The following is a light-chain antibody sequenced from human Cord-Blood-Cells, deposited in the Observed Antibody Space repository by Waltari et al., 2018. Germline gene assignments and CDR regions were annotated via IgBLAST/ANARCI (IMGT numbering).Light chain of an antibody. CDR1: KSVSRN. CDR2: GAS. J-gene: IGKJ5*01. Sequence: EIVMTQSPATLSVSPGERATLSCRASKSVSRNLAWYQQKPGQAPRLLIYGASTRATGIPARFSGSGSGTEFTLTISSLQSEDFAVYYCQQYNNWPSITFGQGTRLEIK. V-gene: IGKV3-15*01. CDR3: QQYNNWPSIT.